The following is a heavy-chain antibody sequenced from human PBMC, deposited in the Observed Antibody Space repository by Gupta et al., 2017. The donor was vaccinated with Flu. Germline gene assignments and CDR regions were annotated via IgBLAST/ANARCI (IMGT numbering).Heavy chain of an antibody. Sequence: VQLQESCPGLVKRSEPLSLTCSVSGGSISDHYWSWIRQPPGKGLQWIGYIYDTGSPNYDSSLKSRVTISIDTSRNQFSLKLRSVTAADTALYYCARHRYSGYFDFWGQGAPVTVSS. J-gene: IGHJ4*02. CDR1: GGSISDHY. CDR2: IYDTGSP. CDR3: ARHRYSGYFDF. D-gene: IGHD1-26*01. V-gene: IGHV4-59*08.